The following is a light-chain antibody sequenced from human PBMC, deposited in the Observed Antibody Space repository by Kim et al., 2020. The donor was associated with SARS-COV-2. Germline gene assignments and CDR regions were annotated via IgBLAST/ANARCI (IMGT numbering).Light chain of an antibody. J-gene: IGKJ4*01. Sequence: SASVGDRVTITCRASQSISSWLAWYRQKPGKAPKLLIYKASSLESGVPSRFSGSGSGTEFTLTISSLQPDDFATYYCQQYNSYPLTFGGGTKLEI. V-gene: IGKV1-5*03. CDR2: KAS. CDR3: QQYNSYPLT. CDR1: QSISSW.